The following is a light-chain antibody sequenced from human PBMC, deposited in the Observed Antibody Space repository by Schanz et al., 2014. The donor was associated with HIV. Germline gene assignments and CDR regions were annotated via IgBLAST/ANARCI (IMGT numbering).Light chain of an antibody. CDR2: DVS. CDR1: SSNVGGYDY. CDR3: GSYSSGDSHWV. V-gene: IGLV2-14*03. J-gene: IGLJ3*02. Sequence: QSALTQPASVSGSPGQSITISCTGTSSNVGGYDYVSWYQQHPGKAPKLIIYDVSNRPSGISYRFSGSKSGNTASLTISGLQAEDEGDYYCGSYSSGDSHWVFGGGTKLTVL.